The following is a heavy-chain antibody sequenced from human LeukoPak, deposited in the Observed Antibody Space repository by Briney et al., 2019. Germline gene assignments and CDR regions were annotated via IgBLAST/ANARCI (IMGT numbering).Heavy chain of an antibody. Sequence: GGSLRLSCAASGFTFDDYGMSWVRQAPGKGLEWVSGINWNGGSTGYADSVKGRFTISRDNAENSLYLQMNSLRAEDTALYHCARDSSTWSGHHTPYYYYYYMDVWGKGTTVTVSS. V-gene: IGHV3-20*01. CDR1: GFTFDDYG. J-gene: IGHJ6*03. CDR2: INWNGGST. D-gene: IGHD3-3*01. CDR3: ARDSSTWSGHHTPYYYYYYMDV.